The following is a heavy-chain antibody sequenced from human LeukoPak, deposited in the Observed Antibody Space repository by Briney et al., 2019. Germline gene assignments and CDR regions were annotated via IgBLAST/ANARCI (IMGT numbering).Heavy chain of an antibody. Sequence: GGSLRLSCAASGFTLTSYGMHWVRQAPGKGLEWVAVISYDGVNKYSADSVKGLFSISRDNSENTLYLQMNSLRAEDTAVYYCAKDRTIVGASAFDYWGQGTLVTVSS. D-gene: IGHD1-26*01. CDR1: GFTLTSYG. CDR2: ISYDGVNK. J-gene: IGHJ4*02. CDR3: AKDRTIVGASAFDY. V-gene: IGHV3-30*18.